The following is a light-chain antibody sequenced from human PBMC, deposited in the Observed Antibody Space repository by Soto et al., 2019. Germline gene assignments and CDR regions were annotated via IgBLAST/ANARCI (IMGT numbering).Light chain of an antibody. CDR2: GAS. V-gene: IGKV3-20*01. CDR1: QSVSSSY. Sequence: EIVLTQSPGTRSLSPGERATLSCRASQSVSSSYFAWYQQRFGQAPRLLIYGASSRATGIPDRFSGSGSGTDFTLTISRLEPEDFAVYYCQQYGSSSWTFGQGTKVEIK. CDR3: QQYGSSSWT. J-gene: IGKJ1*01.